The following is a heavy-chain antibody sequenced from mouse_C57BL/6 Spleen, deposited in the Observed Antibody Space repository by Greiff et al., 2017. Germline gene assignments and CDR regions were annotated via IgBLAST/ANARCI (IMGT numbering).Heavy chain of an antibody. J-gene: IGHJ2*01. CDR3: ARSFITTVVGYCDY. Sequence: QVQLQQPGAELVKPGASVKMSCKASGYTFTSYWITWVKQRPGQGLEWIGDIYPGSGSTNYNEQFKSKATPTVHTSSSTAYMQLSSLTSEDSAVYYCARSFITTVVGYCDYWGQGTTLTVSS. CDR2: IYPGSGST. V-gene: IGHV1-55*01. D-gene: IGHD1-1*01. CDR1: GYTFTSYW.